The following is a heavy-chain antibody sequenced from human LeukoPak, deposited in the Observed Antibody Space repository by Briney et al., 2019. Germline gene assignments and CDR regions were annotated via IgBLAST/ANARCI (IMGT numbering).Heavy chain of an antibody. Sequence: GGSLRLSCAASGFTFNSYAMSWVRQAPGKGLEWVSIISISGSTTYYADSVKGRFTISRDNSKSTLYLQMNSLGAEDTAVYYCATSKDFQHWGQGTLVTVSS. CDR1: GFTFNSYA. J-gene: IGHJ1*01. CDR2: ISISGSTT. D-gene: IGHD2-2*01. V-gene: IGHV3-23*01. CDR3: ATSKDFQH.